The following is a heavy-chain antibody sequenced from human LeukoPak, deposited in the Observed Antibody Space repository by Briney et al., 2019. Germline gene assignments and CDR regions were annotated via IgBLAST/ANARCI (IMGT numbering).Heavy chain of an antibody. CDR3: GSPGQPSDY. CDR2: INRSGST. CDR1: GGSFSGYY. Sequence: SETLSLTCAVYGGSFSGYYWSWIRQPPGKGLEWIGEINRSGSTNYNPSLKSRVTISVDTSKTQFSLKLSAGTAADTPLYYCGSPGQPSDYWGQGTLVTVSS. V-gene: IGHV4-34*01. D-gene: IGHD1-14*01. J-gene: IGHJ4*02.